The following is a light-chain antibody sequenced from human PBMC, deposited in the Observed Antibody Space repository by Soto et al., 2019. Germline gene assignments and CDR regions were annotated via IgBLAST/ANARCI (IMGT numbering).Light chain of an antibody. J-gene: IGLJ3*02. V-gene: IGLV2-14*01. CDR1: SSDVGGYNY. CDR3: SSYTSSSTLWV. Sequence: QSALTQPASVSGSPGQSSTISCTGTSSDVGGYNYVSWYQQHPGKAPKLMIYDVSNRPSGVSNRFSGSKSGNTASLTISGLQAEDEADYYCSSYTSSSTLWVLGGGTKVTVL. CDR2: DVS.